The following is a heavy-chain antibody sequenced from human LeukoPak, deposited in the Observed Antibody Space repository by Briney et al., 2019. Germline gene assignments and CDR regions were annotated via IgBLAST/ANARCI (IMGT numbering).Heavy chain of an antibody. Sequence: SEALSLTCAVYGGSFSGYYWSWLRQPPGKGLEWIGEINHSGSTNYNPSLKSRVTISVDTSKNQFSLNLSSVAAADTAVYYCARAGYDYVWGSYRSPTFDYWGQGTLVTVSS. CDR3: ARAGYDYVWGSYRSPTFDY. CDR1: GGSFSGYY. CDR2: INHSGST. D-gene: IGHD3-16*02. J-gene: IGHJ4*02. V-gene: IGHV4-34*01.